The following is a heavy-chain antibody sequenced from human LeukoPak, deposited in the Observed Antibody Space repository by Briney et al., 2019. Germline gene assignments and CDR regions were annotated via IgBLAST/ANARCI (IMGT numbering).Heavy chain of an antibody. Sequence: PGGSLRLSCAASGFTFSSYSMNWVRQAPGKGLEWVSSISSSSSYIYYADSVKGRFTISRDNSKNSLYLQMNSLRAEDTAVYYCAREQFYDGSGYHKGVGYWGQGTLVTVSS. D-gene: IGHD3-22*01. V-gene: IGHV3-21*01. J-gene: IGHJ4*02. CDR3: AREQFYDGSGYHKGVGY. CDR2: ISSSSSYI. CDR1: GFTFSSYS.